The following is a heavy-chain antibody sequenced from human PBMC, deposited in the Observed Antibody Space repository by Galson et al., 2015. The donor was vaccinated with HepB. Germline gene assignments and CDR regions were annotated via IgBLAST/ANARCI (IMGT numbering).Heavy chain of an antibody. CDR3: ARVVRATYSSGDGWFDP. Sequence: LSLTCTVSGGSISSGDYYWSWIRQPPGKGLEWIGYIYYSGSTYYNPSLKSRVTISVDTSKNQFSLKLSSVTAADTAVYYCARVVRATYSSGDGWFDPWGQGTLVTVSS. J-gene: IGHJ5*02. V-gene: IGHV4-30-4*01. CDR1: GGSISSGDYY. D-gene: IGHD6-19*01. CDR2: IYYSGST.